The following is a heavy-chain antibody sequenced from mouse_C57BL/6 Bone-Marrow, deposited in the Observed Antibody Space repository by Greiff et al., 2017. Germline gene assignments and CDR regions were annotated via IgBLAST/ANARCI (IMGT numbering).Heavy chain of an antibody. CDR3: ARRREYGNPWCAY. CDR1: GYTFTSYG. J-gene: IGHJ3*01. Sequence: VQLQQSGAELARPGASVKLSCKASGYTFTSYGISWVKQRTGQGLEWIGEIYPRSGNTYYTETFKVKATLTADKSSSTAYMELRSLTSEDSAVYFCARRREYGNPWCAYWGQGTLVTVSA. CDR2: IYPRSGNT. V-gene: IGHV1-81*01. D-gene: IGHD2-10*02.